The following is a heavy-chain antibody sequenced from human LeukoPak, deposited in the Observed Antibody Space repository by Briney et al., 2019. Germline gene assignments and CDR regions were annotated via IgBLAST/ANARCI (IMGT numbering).Heavy chain of an antibody. CDR3: ARGSWRLVRGAASFES. V-gene: IGHV3-30-3*01. CDR1: GFTFSIYA. J-gene: IGHJ4*02. D-gene: IGHD3-10*01. Sequence: PGRSLRLSCAASGFTFSIYAMHWVRQAPGKGLEWVAGISYNGSNEYYSDSVKGRFTITRDNSKNTLYLQMNSLRAEDTAVYYCARGSWRLVRGAASFESWGQGTLVTVSS. CDR2: ISYNGSNE.